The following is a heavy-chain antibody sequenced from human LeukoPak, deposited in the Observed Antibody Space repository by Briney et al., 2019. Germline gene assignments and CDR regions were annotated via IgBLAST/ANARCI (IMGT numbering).Heavy chain of an antibody. CDR3: ARESYSGSYYRFDP. Sequence: SETLSLTCTVSGGSISSYYWSWIRQPAGKGLEWIGRIYTSGSPNYNPSLKSRVAMSVDTSKNQFSLKLSSVTAADTAVYYCARESYSGSYYRFDPWGQGTLVTVSS. D-gene: IGHD1-26*01. V-gene: IGHV4-4*07. CDR2: IYTSGSP. CDR1: GGSISSYY. J-gene: IGHJ5*02.